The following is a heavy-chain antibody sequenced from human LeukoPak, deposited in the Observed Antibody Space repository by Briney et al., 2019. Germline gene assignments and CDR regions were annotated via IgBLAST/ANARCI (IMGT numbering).Heavy chain of an antibody. CDR1: GFTVINYR. V-gene: IGHV3-21*01. CDR2: ISSSGTYK. D-gene: IGHD6-13*01. J-gene: IGHJ4*02. Sequence: GGSLTQSFAVCGFTVINYRMRWVRQAPGKGLEWVSSISSSGTYKYYADSVKGRFTISRDNAKNSLYLQMNSLRAEDTAVYYCAKGKASVSGAITYYWGQGTLVTVSS. CDR3: AKGKASVSGAITYY.